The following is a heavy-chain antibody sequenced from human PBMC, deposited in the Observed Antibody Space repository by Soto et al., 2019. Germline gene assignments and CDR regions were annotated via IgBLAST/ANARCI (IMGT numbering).Heavy chain of an antibody. Sequence: QVQLQESGPGLVKPSETLSLTCTVSGGSISSYYWSWIRQPAGKGLEWIGRIYTSGSTNYNPSLKSRVHMSVDTSKNQFSLKLSSVTAADTAVYYCARDVGCSGGSCYSSWFDPWGQGPLVTVSS. J-gene: IGHJ5*02. V-gene: IGHV4-4*07. CDR2: IYTSGST. CDR1: GGSISSYY. CDR3: ARDVGCSGGSCYSSWFDP. D-gene: IGHD2-15*01.